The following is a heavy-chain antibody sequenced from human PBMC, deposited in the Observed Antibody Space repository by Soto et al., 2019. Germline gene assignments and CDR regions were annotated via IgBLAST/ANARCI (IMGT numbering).Heavy chain of an antibody. CDR3: AKDEGAAVESPGD. CDR2: INWDGRIA. Sequence: GGSLRLSCAASGFIFDDFTMHWVRLFPGKGLQWVSYINWDGRIAMYADSVKGRFTISRDNTNNHLYLQMNSLRSDDTALYYCAKDEGAAVESPGDWGHGTLVTSPQ. V-gene: IGHV3-43*01. D-gene: IGHD6-13*01. J-gene: IGHJ4*01. CDR1: GFIFDDFT.